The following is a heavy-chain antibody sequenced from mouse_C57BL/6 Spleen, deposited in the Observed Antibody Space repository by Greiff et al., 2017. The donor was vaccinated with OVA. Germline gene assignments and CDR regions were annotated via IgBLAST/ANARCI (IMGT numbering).Heavy chain of an antibody. V-gene: IGHV1-42*01. J-gene: IGHJ3*01. CDR3: ARSALLEFAY. Sequence: EVQLQQSGPELVKPGASVKISCKASGYSFTGYYMNWVKQSPEKSLEWIGEINPSTGGTTYNQKFKAKATLTVDKSSSTAYMQLKSLTSEDSAVYYCARSALLEFAYWGQGTLVTVSA. D-gene: IGHD2-1*01. CDR1: GYSFTGYY. CDR2: INPSTGGT.